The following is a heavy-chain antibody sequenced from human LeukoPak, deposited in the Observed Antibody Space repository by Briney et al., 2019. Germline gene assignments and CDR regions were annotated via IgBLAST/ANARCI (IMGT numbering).Heavy chain of an antibody. V-gene: IGHV3-20*04. CDR1: GFTFDDYG. Sequence: GGSLRLSCAASGFTFDDYGMSWVRQAPGKGLEWVSGINWNGGSTGYADSVKGRCTLSRDNAKNSLYLKMNSLRAEDTALYYCARDFLPLVDDAFDIWGQGTMVTVSS. D-gene: IGHD2-15*01. CDR3: ARDFLPLVDDAFDI. CDR2: INWNGGST. J-gene: IGHJ3*02.